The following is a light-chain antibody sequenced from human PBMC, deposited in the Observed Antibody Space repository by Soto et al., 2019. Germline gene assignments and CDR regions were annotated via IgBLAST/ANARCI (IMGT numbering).Light chain of an antibody. CDR1: HAISNY. CDR2: GAK. Sequence: KLSLSPWFLSTSVCKSGNITCRTSHAISNYLNWYLQKPGTAPTLLIFGAKTLQSGIPSRFSGSGYGTDFTLTITTLQPEDVGLYYCHQHHATPRTFGQGTRLDIK. J-gene: IGKJ5*01. CDR3: HQHHATPRT. V-gene: IGKV1-39*01.